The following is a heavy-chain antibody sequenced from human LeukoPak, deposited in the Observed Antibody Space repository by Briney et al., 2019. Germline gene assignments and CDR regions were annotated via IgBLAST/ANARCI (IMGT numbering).Heavy chain of an antibody. Sequence: GFLRLSCAAPGFSLGIYSMNWVRQAPGKGLEWVSYISSRSSTIYYADSVKGRFTISRDNAKNSLYLQMNSLRAEDTAVYYCARVGIAARFASDDYWGQGTLVTVSS. CDR2: ISSRSSTI. D-gene: IGHD6-6*01. CDR1: GFSLGIYS. CDR3: ARVGIAARFASDDY. V-gene: IGHV3-48*01. J-gene: IGHJ4*02.